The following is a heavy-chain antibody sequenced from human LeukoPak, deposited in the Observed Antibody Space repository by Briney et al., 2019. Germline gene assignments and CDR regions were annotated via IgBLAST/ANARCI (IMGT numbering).Heavy chain of an antibody. J-gene: IGHJ4*02. CDR1: GFTFSDYY. Sequence: GGSLRLSCAASGFTFSDYYMSWIRQTPGKGLEWVSYISSSGTYTNYADSVKGRFSISRDNARNSLFLQMNSLRAEDTAVYYCARDSYSSGWIDYWGRGTLVTVSS. CDR2: ISSSGTYT. V-gene: IGHV3-11*06. D-gene: IGHD6-19*01. CDR3: ARDSYSSGWIDY.